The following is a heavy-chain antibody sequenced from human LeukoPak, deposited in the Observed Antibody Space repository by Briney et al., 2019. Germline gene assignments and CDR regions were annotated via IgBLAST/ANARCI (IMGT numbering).Heavy chain of an antibody. Sequence: GGSLRLSCAASGFTFSSYSMLWVRQAPGKGLEWVSYISSSSSTIYYADSVKGRFTISRDNAKNSLYLQMNSLRAEDTAVYYCARASLWYDSSGYLGYWGQGTLVTVSS. CDR2: ISSSSSTI. D-gene: IGHD3-22*01. CDR3: ARASLWYDSSGYLGY. J-gene: IGHJ4*02. V-gene: IGHV3-48*01. CDR1: GFTFSSYS.